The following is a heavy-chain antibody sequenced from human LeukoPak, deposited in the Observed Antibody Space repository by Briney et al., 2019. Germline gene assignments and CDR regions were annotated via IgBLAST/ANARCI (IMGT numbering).Heavy chain of an antibody. J-gene: IGHJ4*02. Sequence: GGSLRLSCAASGFTFSNYPMNWVRQAPGKGLEWVSYIGSGGSSIYYADSVQGRFIISRDNSKNTVYLQMNSLRAEDTAVYYCASRPPSETYYAVFDYWGQGTLVTVSS. D-gene: IGHD3-3*01. CDR2: IGSGGSSI. CDR1: GFTFSNYP. V-gene: IGHV3-23*03. CDR3: ASRPPSETYYAVFDY.